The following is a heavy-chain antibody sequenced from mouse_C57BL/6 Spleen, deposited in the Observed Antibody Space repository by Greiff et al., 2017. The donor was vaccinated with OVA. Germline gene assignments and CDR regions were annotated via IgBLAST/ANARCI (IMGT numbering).Heavy chain of an antibody. J-gene: IGHJ2*01. Sequence: VQLQQSGAELVRPGTSVKVSCKASGYAFTNYLIEWVKQRPGQGLEWIGVVNPGSGGTKYNEKFKGKATLTADKSSSTAYMQLMSLTSEDSAVXFVASGNDYESYYFDDWGQGTTLTVSS. CDR3: ASGNDYESYYFDD. CDR1: GYAFTNYL. CDR2: VNPGSGGT. D-gene: IGHD2-4*01. V-gene: IGHV1-54*01.